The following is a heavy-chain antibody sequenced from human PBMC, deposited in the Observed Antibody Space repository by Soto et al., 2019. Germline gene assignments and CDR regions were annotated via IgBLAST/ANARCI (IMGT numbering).Heavy chain of an antibody. D-gene: IGHD2-2*02. CDR2: IIPIFGTA. CDR1: GGTFSGYA. J-gene: IGHJ4*02. V-gene: IGHV1-69*13. CDR3: ARAGWHCSSTSCYTVRVFDY. Sequence: VKVSCKASGGTFSGYAVSWVRQAPGQGLEWMGGIIPIFGTANYAQKFQGRVTITADESTSTAYMELSSLRSEDTAVYYCARAGWHCSSTSCYTVRVFDYWGQGTLVTVSS.